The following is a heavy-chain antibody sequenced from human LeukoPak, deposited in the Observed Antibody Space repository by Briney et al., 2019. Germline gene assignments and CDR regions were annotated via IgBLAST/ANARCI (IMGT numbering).Heavy chain of an antibody. V-gene: IGHV1-18*01. D-gene: IGHD4-17*01. Sequence: ASVKVSCKASVYTFTSYGISWVRHAPAQGLEWMGGVCAYNGNTNNAQKRPGRVTMTTATSTSTAYMEPRSRRSDDTDVYYCAREAVTVRRYYYYGMDVWGQGTTVTVSS. J-gene: IGHJ6*02. CDR2: VCAYNGNT. CDR3: AREAVTVRRYYYYGMDV. CDR1: VYTFTSYG.